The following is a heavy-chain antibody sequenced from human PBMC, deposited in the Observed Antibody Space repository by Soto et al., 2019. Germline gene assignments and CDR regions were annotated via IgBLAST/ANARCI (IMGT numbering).Heavy chain of an antibody. V-gene: IGHV3-11*01. D-gene: IGHD6-13*01. CDR2: IASSGATV. CDR1: GFIFSDYY. Sequence: QVQLVESGGGLVKPGGSLRLSCAASGFIFSDYYMSWIRQAPGKGLEWISYIASSGATVSYAHSVKGRFTISRDNARNSLYLQMNSLRAEDTAVYYCATLLSWRVDYWGQGNMVTVSS. CDR3: ATLLSWRVDY. J-gene: IGHJ4*02.